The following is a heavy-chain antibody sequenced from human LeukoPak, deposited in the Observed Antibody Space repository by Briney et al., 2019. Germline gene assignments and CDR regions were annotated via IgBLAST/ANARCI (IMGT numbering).Heavy chain of an antibody. D-gene: IGHD3-3*01. V-gene: IGHV1-18*01. J-gene: IGHJ4*02. CDR3: ARSLTIFGVVTVLDY. Sequence: GASVKVSCKASGYTFTSYGISWVRQAPGQGLEWMGWISAYNGNTNYAQKLQGRVTMTTDTSTSTAYMELRSLRSDDTAVYYCARSLTIFGVVTVLDYWGQGTLVTVSS. CDR1: GYTFTSYG. CDR2: ISAYNGNT.